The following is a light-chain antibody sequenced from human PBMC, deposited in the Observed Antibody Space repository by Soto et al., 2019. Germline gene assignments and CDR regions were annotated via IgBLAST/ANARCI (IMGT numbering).Light chain of an antibody. CDR3: QQYGSSPIT. J-gene: IGKJ5*01. CDR1: QSVSSSY. Sequence: EIVWTQSPGTLSLSPGERASLACGASQSVSSSYLAWYQQKPGQAPSLLIYATSSRATGIPDRFSGSGSGTDFSLTISRLEPEDFAVYYCQQYGSSPITFGQGTRLEIK. CDR2: ATS. V-gene: IGKV3-20*01.